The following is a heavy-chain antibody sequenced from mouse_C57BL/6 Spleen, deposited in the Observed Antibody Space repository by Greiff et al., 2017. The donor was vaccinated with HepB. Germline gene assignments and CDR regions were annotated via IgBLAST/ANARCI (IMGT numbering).Heavy chain of an antibody. V-gene: IGHV1-80*01. Sequence: VQLQQSGAELVKPGASVKISCKASGYAFSSYWMNWVKQRPGKGLEWIGQIYPGDGDPNYNGQFKGKATLTADKSSSTAYMQLSSLTSEDSAVYFCARGIYYAMDYWGQGTSVTVSS. CDR2: IYPGDGDP. CDR1: GYAFSSYW. CDR3: ARGIYYAMDY. J-gene: IGHJ4*01.